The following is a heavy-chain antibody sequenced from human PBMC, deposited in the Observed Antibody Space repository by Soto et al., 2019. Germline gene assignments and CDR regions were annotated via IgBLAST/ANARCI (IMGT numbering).Heavy chain of an antibody. D-gene: IGHD3-10*01. Sequence: GGSLRLSCAAAGFTFSDYAMNWVRQAPGKGLEWVSAISGTGSTKYYADSVKGRFTISRDNDKNSLYLEMKSLRAEDTAVYYCAIDYSGSGTYYFWGQGTLVTVSS. J-gene: IGHJ4*02. CDR2: ISGTGSTK. CDR1: GFTFSDYA. V-gene: IGHV3-48*03. CDR3: AIDYSGSGTYYF.